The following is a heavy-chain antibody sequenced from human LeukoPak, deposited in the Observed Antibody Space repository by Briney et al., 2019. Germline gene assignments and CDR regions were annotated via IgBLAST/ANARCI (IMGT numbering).Heavy chain of an antibody. CDR2: INPNSGGT. J-gene: IGHJ6*03. Sequence: ASVKVSCKASGYTFTGYYMHWVRQAPGQGLEWMGWINPNSGGTNYAQKFQGRVTMTRDTSISTAYMELSRLRSDDTAVYYCATTKPYDFWSGYYLYYYYYMDVWGKGTTVTVSS. CDR3: ATTKPYDFWSGYYLYYYYYMDV. CDR1: GYTFTGYY. V-gene: IGHV1-2*02. D-gene: IGHD3-3*01.